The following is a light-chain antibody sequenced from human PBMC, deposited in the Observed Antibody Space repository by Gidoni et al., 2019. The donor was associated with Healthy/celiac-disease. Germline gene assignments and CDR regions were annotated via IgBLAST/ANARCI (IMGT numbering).Light chain of an antibody. Sequence: QSALPQPPSAPGSPGQSAPIPCPVTTSAVGGYNNVSWYQQHPGKAPKLMIYEVIKRPSGVPARFSGSKSVNTASRSVSARQAEDDADYYCSSYAASNNLGVVFGGGTKLTVL. J-gene: IGLJ2*01. CDR1: TSAVGGYNN. CDR2: EVI. CDR3: SSYAASNNLGVV. V-gene: IGLV2-8*01.